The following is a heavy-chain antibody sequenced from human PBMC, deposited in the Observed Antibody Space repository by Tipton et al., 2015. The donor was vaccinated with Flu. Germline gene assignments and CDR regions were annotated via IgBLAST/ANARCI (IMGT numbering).Heavy chain of an antibody. CDR3: ARLSYYDVDLKNFYFDH. CDR1: GTSISSYY. J-gene: IGHJ4*02. V-gene: IGHV4-59*05. D-gene: IGHD3-10*02. CDR2: IYPSGTT. Sequence: TLSLTCTVSGTSISSYYWSWIRQPPGKRLELIGSIYPSGTTYYNPSLKSRVTISVDTSKSHFSLMLRSVTAADTAVYYCARLSYYDVDLKNFYFDHWGQGALVTVSS.